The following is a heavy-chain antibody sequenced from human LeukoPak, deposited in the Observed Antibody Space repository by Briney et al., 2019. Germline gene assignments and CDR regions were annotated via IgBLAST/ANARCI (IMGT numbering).Heavy chain of an antibody. CDR1: GGSFSGYY. CDR3: AKDFDIVVVPAAIGSADY. D-gene: IGHD2-2*01. J-gene: IGHJ4*02. Sequence: SETLSLTCAVYGGSFSGYYWSWIRQPPGKGLEWIGEINHSGSTNYNPSLKSRVTISVDTSKNQFSLKLSSVTAADTAVYYCAKDFDIVVVPAAIGSADYWGQGALVTVSS. CDR2: INHSGST. V-gene: IGHV4-34*01.